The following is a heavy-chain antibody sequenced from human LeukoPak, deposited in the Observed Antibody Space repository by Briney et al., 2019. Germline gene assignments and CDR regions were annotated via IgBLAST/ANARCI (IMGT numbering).Heavy chain of an antibody. CDR3: ARFGAPLYYDILTGLREGYYFDY. CDR2: ISSSGSTI. CDR1: GFTFSSYE. D-gene: IGHD3-9*01. J-gene: IGHJ4*02. V-gene: IGHV3-48*03. Sequence: GGSLRLSCAASGFTFSSYEMNWVRQAPGKGLEWVSYISSSGSTIYYADYVKGRFTISKDNAKNSLYLQMNSLRAEDTAVYYCARFGAPLYYDILTGLREGYYFDYWGQGTLVTVSS.